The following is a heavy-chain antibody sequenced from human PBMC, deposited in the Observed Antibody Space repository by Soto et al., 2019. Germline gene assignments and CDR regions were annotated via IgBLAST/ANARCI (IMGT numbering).Heavy chain of an antibody. Sequence: SETLSLTCTVSGGSISSYYWSWIRQPPGKGLEWIGYIYYSGSTNYNPSLKSRVTISVDTSKNQFSLKLSSVTAAGTAVYYCARGVFDFWSGYSRPVPHGDYYYMDVWGKGTTVTVSS. D-gene: IGHD3-3*01. CDR1: GGSISSYY. CDR3: ARGVFDFWSGYSRPVPHGDYYYMDV. J-gene: IGHJ6*03. V-gene: IGHV4-59*01. CDR2: IYYSGST.